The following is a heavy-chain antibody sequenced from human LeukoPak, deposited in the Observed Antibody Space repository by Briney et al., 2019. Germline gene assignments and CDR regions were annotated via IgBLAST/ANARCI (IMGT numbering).Heavy chain of an antibody. Sequence: GGSLRLSCAASGFTFSSIAMSWVRQSPDKGLEGVSTISGSCCGTYCADSVKGRFTISRDDSKNTLYLQMHSLRADDAAVYYCAKDLGRYRNNFFDYWGQGNLVTVSS. CDR3: AKDLGRYRNNFFDY. CDR2: ISGSCCGT. D-gene: IGHD1-26*01. V-gene: IGHV3-23*01. J-gene: IGHJ4*02. CDR1: GFTFSSIA.